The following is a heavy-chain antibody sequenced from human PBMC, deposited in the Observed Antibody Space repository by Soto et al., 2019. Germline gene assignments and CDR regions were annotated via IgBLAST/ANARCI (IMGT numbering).Heavy chain of an antibody. CDR3: ARDKITGLFDY. Sequence: SETLSLTCTVSGGSVSTNSYSWFWIRQSPGKALEWIGWISHTGSSNYNPSLKSRVTISVDTSKNQFSLKLTSVTAADTAVYYCARDKITGLFDYWGQGTLVTVSS. J-gene: IGHJ4*02. CDR2: ISHTGSS. V-gene: IGHV4-61*01. CDR1: GGSVSTNSYS. D-gene: IGHD2-8*02.